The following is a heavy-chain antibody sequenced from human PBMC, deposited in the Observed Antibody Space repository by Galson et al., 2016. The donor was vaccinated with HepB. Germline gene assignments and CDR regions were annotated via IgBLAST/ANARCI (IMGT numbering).Heavy chain of an antibody. D-gene: IGHD5-12*01. Sequence: SVKVSCRASGYSITSYNLHWMRQAPGQGFEWMGMINPSDGNTTYAQKFQDRVIMTRDTSTNIVSMALSSLTSEDTALYYCARALVYFHHTSGSEREGFDPWGQGTLVTVSP. V-gene: IGHV1-46*01. CDR3: ARALVYFHHTSGSEREGFDP. J-gene: IGHJ5*02. CDR1: GYSITSYN. CDR2: INPSDGNT.